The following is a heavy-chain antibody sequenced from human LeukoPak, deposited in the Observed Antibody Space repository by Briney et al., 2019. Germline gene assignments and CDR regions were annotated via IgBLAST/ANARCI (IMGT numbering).Heavy chain of an antibody. CDR1: GYSFTSQW. CDR3: ARSYRSFDWFDP. Sequence: GESLKISCKGSGYSFTSQWIDWVRQMPGKGLEWMGIIYPGDSDTRYGPSFQGQVTISADKSISTAYLQWSSLKASDTAMYYCARSYRSFDWFDPWGQGTLVTVSS. J-gene: IGHJ5*02. D-gene: IGHD6-6*01. CDR2: IYPGDSDT. V-gene: IGHV5-51*01.